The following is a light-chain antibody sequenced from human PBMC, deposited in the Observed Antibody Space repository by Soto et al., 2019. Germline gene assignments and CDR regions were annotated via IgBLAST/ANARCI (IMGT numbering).Light chain of an antibody. CDR1: ESNSSW. J-gene: IGKJ1*01. CDR2: KAS. V-gene: IGKV1-5*03. CDR3: QQYNSYSWT. Sequence: DIQMTQSPSTLSASVGDRVTITCRASESNSSWLAWYQQKPGKATKLLIYKASSLESGVPARFSGSGSGTEFTLTISSLQPDDFATYYCQQYNSYSWTFGQGTKVDIK.